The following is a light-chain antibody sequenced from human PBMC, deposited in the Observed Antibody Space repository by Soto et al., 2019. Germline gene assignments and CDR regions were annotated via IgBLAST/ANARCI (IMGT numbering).Light chain of an antibody. CDR2: AAS. CDR1: QGVGRN. J-gene: IGKJ1*01. V-gene: IGKV3-15*01. Sequence: EIVLTQSPATLSVSPGEGVTRSCRASQGVGRNFAWYQQKPGQAPRLLIYAASTRATGIPARFSGSGSGTEFILTISSLQSEDFAVYYCQQYTKWWTFGQGTKVEIK. CDR3: QQYTKWWT.